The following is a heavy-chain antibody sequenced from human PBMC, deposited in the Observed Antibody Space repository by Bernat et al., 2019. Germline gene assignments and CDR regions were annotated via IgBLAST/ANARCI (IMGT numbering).Heavy chain of an antibody. J-gene: IGHJ6*02. V-gene: IGHV3-33*01. Sequence: QVQLVESGGGVVQPGRSLRLSCAVSGFTFSSYGMHWVRQAPGKGLEWVAVIWYDGSNKYYADSVKGRFTISRDNSKNTLYLQMNSLRAEDTAVYYCARDRPRIVGATSRSGMDVWGQGTTVTVSS. CDR1: GFTFSSYG. CDR3: ARDRPRIVGATSRSGMDV. CDR2: IWYDGSNK. D-gene: IGHD1-26*01.